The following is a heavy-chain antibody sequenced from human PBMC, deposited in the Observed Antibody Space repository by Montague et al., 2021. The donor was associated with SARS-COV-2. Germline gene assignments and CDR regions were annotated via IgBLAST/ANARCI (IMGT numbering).Heavy chain of an antibody. CDR1: GGSISNYY. CDR3: ARHYSATLPAVY. Sequence: SETLSLTCTVSGGSISNYYWSWFRQPPGKGLEWIGYISDSGSTNYNPSLTGRVTMSVDTSKNQFSLKVNSVTAADTAVYYCARHYSATLPAVYWGQGTLVTVSS. V-gene: IGHV4-59*08. J-gene: IGHJ4*02. D-gene: IGHD2-15*01. CDR2: ISDSGST.